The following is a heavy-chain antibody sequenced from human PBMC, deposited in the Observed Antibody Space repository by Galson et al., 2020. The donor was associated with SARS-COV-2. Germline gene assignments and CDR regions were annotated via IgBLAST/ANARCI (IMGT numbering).Heavy chain of an antibody. CDR3: AKPPLPHPYESSADY. D-gene: IGHD3-16*01. CDR1: GYTFTIFG. CDR2: ISYDGSNR. J-gene: IGHJ4*02. V-gene: IGHV3-30*18. Sequence: QLGESLKISCAASGYTFTIFGMHWVRQAPGKGLEWVAVISYDGSNRFYEDSVKGRFTISRDNSKNTVYLEMNSLTAEDTAVYYCAKPPLPHPYESSADYWGQGTLVTVSS.